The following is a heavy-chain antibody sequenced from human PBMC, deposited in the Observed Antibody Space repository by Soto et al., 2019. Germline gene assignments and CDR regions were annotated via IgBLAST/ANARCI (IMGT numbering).Heavy chain of an antibody. CDR1: GFTFSSYA. CDR3: ARGGKQAVPAARSYFDY. J-gene: IGHJ4*02. CDR2: ISYDGSNK. D-gene: IGHD2-2*01. Sequence: GGSLRLSCAASGFTFSSYAMHWVRQAPGKGLEWVAVISYDGSNKYYADSVKGRFTISRDNSKNTLYLQMNSLRAEDTAVYYCARGGKQAVPAARSYFDYWGQGTLVTVS. V-gene: IGHV3-30-3*01.